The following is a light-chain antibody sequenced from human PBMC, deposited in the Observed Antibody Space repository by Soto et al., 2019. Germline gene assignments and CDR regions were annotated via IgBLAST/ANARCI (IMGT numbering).Light chain of an antibody. Sequence: QSALTQPASVSGSPGQSVTISCTGASSDVGGYDYVSWYQQHPGKAPKLILYEVNNRPSGVSNHFSGSKSGSTASLIISGLQADDEADYYCSSYSTTSTLVFGSGTKVTVL. V-gene: IGLV2-14*01. CDR2: EVN. J-gene: IGLJ1*01. CDR1: SSDVGGYDY. CDR3: SSYSTTSTLV.